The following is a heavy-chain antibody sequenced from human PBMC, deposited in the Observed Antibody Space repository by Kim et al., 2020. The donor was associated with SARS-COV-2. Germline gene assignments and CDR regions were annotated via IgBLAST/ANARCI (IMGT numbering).Heavy chain of an antibody. CDR1: GFTFSSYG. V-gene: IGHV3-33*06. D-gene: IGHD5-12*01. CDR2: IWYDGSNK. J-gene: IGHJ4*02. Sequence: GGSLRLSCAASGFTFSSYGMHWVRQAPGKGLEWVAVIWYDGSNKYYVDSVKGRFTISRDNSKNTLYLQMNSLRAEDTAVYYCAKDRGYSGYEPFDYWGQGTLVTVSS. CDR3: AKDRGYSGYEPFDY.